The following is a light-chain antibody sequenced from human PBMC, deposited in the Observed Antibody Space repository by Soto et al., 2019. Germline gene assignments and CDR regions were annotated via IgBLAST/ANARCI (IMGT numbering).Light chain of an antibody. CDR3: TQATHFPRT. CDR2: KIS. CDR1: QSLVHSDGNTY. V-gene: IGKV2-24*01. J-gene: IGKJ1*01. Sequence: DVVMTHTPLFSPFTLGQPASISYRSSQSLVHSDGNTYLSWLHQRPGQPPRLLINKISNGVSGVTDRFIGSGAGTDFTLKISRVQAEDVGVYYCTQATHFPRTFGQRTKVEIK.